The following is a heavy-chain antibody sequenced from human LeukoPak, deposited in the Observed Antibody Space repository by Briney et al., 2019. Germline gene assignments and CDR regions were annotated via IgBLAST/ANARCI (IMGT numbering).Heavy chain of an antibody. CDR1: GFTFTRSA. Sequence: SVKVSCKASGFTFTRSAMQWVRQARGQRLEWIGWIVVGSGNTKYAQKFQERATITRDMSTGTAYMELSSLRSEDTAVYYCAASGFGFGELPSYFYYYMDVWGKGTTVTISS. D-gene: IGHD3-10*01. V-gene: IGHV1-58*02. CDR2: IVVGSGNT. J-gene: IGHJ6*03. CDR3: AASGFGFGELPSYFYYYMDV.